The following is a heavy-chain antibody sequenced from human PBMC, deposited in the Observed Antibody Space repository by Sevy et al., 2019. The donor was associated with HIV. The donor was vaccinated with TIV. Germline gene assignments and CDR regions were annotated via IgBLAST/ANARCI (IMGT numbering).Heavy chain of an antibody. J-gene: IGHJ5*02. Sequence: GGSLRLSCAASGFTFSSYSMNWVRQAPGKGLEWVSYISSSSSTIYYADSVKGRFTISRDNAKNSLYLQMNSLRAEDTAVNYCARGYYDFWSGPPATKAYNWFDPWGQGTLVTVSS. D-gene: IGHD3-3*01. CDR1: GFTFSSYS. CDR3: ARGYYDFWSGPPATKAYNWFDP. CDR2: ISSSSSTI. V-gene: IGHV3-48*01.